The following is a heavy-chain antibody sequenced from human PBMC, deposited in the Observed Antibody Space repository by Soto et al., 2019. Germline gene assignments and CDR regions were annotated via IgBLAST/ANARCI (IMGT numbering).Heavy chain of an antibody. CDR1: GYTFTSYD. V-gene: IGHV1-8*01. CDR3: ARGVRGYYDFWSGYPSPYGMDV. CDR2: MNPNSGNA. J-gene: IGHJ6*02. Sequence: ASVKVSCKASGYTFTSYDINWVRQATGQGLEWMGWMNPNSGNAGYAQKFQGRVTMTRNTSISTAYMELSSLRSEDTAVYYCARGVRGYYDFWSGYPSPYGMDVRGQGTTVTVSS. D-gene: IGHD3-3*01.